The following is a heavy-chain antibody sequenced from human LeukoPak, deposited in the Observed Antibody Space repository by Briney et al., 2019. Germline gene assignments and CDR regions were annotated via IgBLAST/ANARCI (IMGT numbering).Heavy chain of an antibody. CDR3: VREGRGRSGTNAYDI. J-gene: IGHJ3*02. D-gene: IGHD6-19*01. Sequence: GGSLRLSCASSGFSFSQYEMHWVRQGTGKRLEWVFAIGTSGDTFYAGSVKGRFTISRKNAKDSLYLQMNSLSAGDTAVYYCVREGRGRSGTNAYDIWGQGTVVSVST. V-gene: IGHV3-13*01. CDR2: IGTSGDT. CDR1: GFSFSQYE.